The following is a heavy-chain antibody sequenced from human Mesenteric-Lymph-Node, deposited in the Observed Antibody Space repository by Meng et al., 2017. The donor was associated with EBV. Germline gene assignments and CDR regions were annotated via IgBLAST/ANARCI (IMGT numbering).Heavy chain of an antibody. CDR1: GGSISSSNW. Sequence: QGLLQESGPGLVRPSGTLSLTCFVSGGSISSSNWWSWVRQSPGKGLEWIGEIYHGGSTNYNPSLKSRVTMSVDKSQNQFSLKLTSVTAADRAIYYCARGEIVRGEWYFDLWGRGTLVTVSS. CDR3: ARGEIVRGEWYFDL. V-gene: IGHV4-4*02. J-gene: IGHJ2*01. CDR2: IYHGGST. D-gene: IGHD1-26*01.